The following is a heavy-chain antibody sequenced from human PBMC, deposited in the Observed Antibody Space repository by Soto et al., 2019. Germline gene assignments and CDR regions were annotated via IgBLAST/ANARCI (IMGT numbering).Heavy chain of an antibody. CDR2: IWYDGSNK. CDR1: GFTFSSYG. J-gene: IGHJ4*02. V-gene: IGHV3-33*01. CDR3: ARAACGGDCFYYFDY. D-gene: IGHD2-21*02. Sequence: QVQLVESGGGVVQPGRSLRLSCAASGFTFSSYGMHWVRQAPGKGLEWVAVIWYDGSNKYYADSVKGRFTISRDNSKNTLYLQMNSLRAEDTAVYYCARAACGGDCFYYFDYWGQVTLVTVSS.